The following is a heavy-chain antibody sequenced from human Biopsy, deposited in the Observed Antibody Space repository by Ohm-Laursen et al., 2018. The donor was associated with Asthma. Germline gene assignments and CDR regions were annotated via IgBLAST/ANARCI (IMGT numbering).Heavy chain of an antibody. CDR3: ASDFPKDYVRYNFQF. CDR1: GYSLTDLS. V-gene: IGHV1-24*01. J-gene: IGHJ4*02. D-gene: IGHD4-17*01. CDR2: HDHEEGGT. Sequence: SSVKVSCKISGYSLTDLSMHWVRQAPGQGLEWMGGHDHEEGGTVNARRFQGRVTMTEDTSTDIAYMELSSLSSGDTAVYYCASDFPKDYVRYNFQFWGQGTLVTVSS.